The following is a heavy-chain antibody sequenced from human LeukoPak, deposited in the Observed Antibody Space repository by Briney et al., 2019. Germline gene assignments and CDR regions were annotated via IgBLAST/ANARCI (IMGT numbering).Heavy chain of an antibody. CDR2: INHSGST. D-gene: IGHD4-11*01. CDR1: GGSFSGYY. CDR3: ARGSTVTSYYYYYGMDV. J-gene: IGHJ6*02. Sequence: SETLSLTCAVYGGSFSGYYWSWIRQPPGKGLEWIGEINHSGSTNYNPSLKSRVTISVDTSKNQFSLKLSSVTAADTAVYYCARGSTVTSYYYYYGMDVWGQGTTVTVSS. V-gene: IGHV4-34*01.